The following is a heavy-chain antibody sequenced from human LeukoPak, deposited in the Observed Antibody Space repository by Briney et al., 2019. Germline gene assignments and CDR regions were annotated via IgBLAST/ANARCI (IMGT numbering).Heavy chain of an antibody. Sequence: GGSLRLSCAASGFTFSSYSMNWVRQAPGKGLEWVSSISSSSSYIYYADSVKGRFTISRDNAKNSLYLQMNSLRAGDTAVYYCAKGGDGDYAFHYWGQGTLVTVSS. D-gene: IGHD4-17*01. J-gene: IGHJ4*02. CDR3: AKGGDGDYAFHY. CDR2: ISSSSSYI. CDR1: GFTFSSYS. V-gene: IGHV3-21*04.